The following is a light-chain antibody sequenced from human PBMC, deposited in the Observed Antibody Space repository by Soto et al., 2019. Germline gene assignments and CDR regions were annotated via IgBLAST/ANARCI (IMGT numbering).Light chain of an antibody. CDR2: GAS. CDR1: QSVSSSY. CDR3: QQYGSSPRT. J-gene: IGKJ1*01. Sequence: EIVLTQSPATLSLSPGERATLSCRASQSVSSSYLAWYQQKPGQPPRLLIYGASSRATGIPDRFSGSGSGTDFTLTISRLEPEDFAVYYCQQYGSSPRTFGQGTKVEIK. V-gene: IGKV3-20*01.